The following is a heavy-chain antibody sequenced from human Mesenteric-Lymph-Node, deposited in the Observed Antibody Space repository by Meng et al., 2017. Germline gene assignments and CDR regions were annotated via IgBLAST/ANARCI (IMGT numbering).Heavy chain of an antibody. CDR2: ISGSGGST. D-gene: IGHD2-15*01. CDR1: GFTFSSYA. J-gene: IGHJ4*02. CDR3: ARGGYVVVAATHGLYFDY. Sequence: GGSLRLSCAASGFTFSSYAMSWVRQAPGKGLEWVSGISGSGGSTYYADSVKGRFTISRDNSKTTLYLQMNSLRAEDTAVYYCARGGYVVVAATHGLYFDYWAREPWSPSPQ. V-gene: IGHV3-23*01.